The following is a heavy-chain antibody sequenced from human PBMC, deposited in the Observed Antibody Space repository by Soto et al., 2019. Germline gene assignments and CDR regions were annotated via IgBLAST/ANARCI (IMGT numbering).Heavy chain of an antibody. D-gene: IGHD2-15*01. CDR1: GGTFSSYA. Sequence: SVKVSCKASGGTFSSYAISWVRQAPGQGLEWMGGIIPIFGTANYAQKFQGRVTITADKSTSTAYMELSSLRSEDTAVYYCARSQGPIVVVVAATPYDAFDIWGQGTMVTVSS. V-gene: IGHV1-69*06. J-gene: IGHJ3*02. CDR2: IIPIFGTA. CDR3: ARSQGPIVVVVAATPYDAFDI.